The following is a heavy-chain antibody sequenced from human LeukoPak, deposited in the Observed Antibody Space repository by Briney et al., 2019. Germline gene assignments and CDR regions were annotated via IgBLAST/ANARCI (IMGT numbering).Heavy chain of an antibody. Sequence: SETLSLTCTVSGGSISSGGYYWSWIRQHPGKGLEWFGYIYYSGGTYYNPSLKSRVTISVDTSKNQFSLKLSSVTAADTAVYYCARKQVLLWFGELLNWFDPWGQGTLVTVSS. J-gene: IGHJ5*02. D-gene: IGHD3-10*01. CDR3: ARKQVLLWFGELLNWFDP. CDR1: GGSISSGGYY. V-gene: IGHV4-31*03. CDR2: IYYSGGT.